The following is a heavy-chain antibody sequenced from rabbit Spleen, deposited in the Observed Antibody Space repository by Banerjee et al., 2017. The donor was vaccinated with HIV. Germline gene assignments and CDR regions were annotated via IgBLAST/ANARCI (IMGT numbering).Heavy chain of an antibody. J-gene: IGHJ4*01. CDR3: ARDNAGYSGYGYDGDNL. D-gene: IGHD6-1*01. CDR2: IYAGSSGSS. V-gene: IGHV1S45*01. CDR1: GFSFSYSYY. Sequence: QQQLEESGGGLVKPGGTLTLTCTASGFSFSYSYYMCWVRQAPGKGLEWIACIYAGSSGSSYYASWAKGRFTISKTSSTTVTLQMTSLTAADTATYFCARDNAGYSGYGYDGDNLWGQGTLVTVS.